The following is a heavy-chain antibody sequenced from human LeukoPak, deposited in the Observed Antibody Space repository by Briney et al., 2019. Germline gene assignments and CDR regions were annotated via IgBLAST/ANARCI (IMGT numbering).Heavy chain of an antibody. Sequence: GGSLRLSCAASGFTFSSYAMSWVRQAPGKGLEWVSAISGSGGSTYYADSVKGRFTISRDNSKNTLYLQMNSLRAEDTAVYFCAKWNHYYGSGTYYKSIDFWGQGTLVTVSS. CDR1: GFTFSSYA. CDR2: ISGSGGST. D-gene: IGHD3-10*01. J-gene: IGHJ4*02. V-gene: IGHV3-23*01. CDR3: AKWNHYYGSGTYYKSIDF.